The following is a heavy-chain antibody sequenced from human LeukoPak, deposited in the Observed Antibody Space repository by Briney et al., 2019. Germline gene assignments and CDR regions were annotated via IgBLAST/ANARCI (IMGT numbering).Heavy chain of an antibody. Sequence: GASVKVSCKASGYIFTSYGISWVRQAPGQGLEWMGWMNPNSGNTGYAQKFQGRVTITRNTSISTAYMELSSLRSEDTAVYYCARGRYGSGSYLALYGWFDPWGQGTLVTVST. D-gene: IGHD3-10*01. CDR1: GYIFTSYG. CDR3: ARGRYGSGSYLALYGWFDP. CDR2: MNPNSGNT. V-gene: IGHV1-8*01. J-gene: IGHJ5*02.